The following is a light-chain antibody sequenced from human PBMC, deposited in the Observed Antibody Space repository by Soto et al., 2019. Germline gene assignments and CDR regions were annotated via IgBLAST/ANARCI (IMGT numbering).Light chain of an antibody. J-gene: IGLJ2*01. CDR1: SSDVGGYNY. CDR3: RSYTSSSTLVV. V-gene: IGLV2-14*01. CDR2: DVS. Sequence: SALTQPASVSGSPGQSITISCTGTSSDVGGYNYVSWYQQHPGKAPKLMIYDVSNRPSGVSNRFSGSKSGNTASLTISGLQAEDEADYYCRSYTSSSTLVVFGGGTKVTVL.